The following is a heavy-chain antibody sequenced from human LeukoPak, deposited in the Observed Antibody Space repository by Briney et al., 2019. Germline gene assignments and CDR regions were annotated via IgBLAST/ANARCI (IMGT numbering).Heavy chain of an antibody. V-gene: IGHV4-34*01. D-gene: IGHD4-17*01. CDR1: GGSFSGYY. CDR2: INHSGST. Sequence: SETLSLTCAVYGGSFSGYYWSWIRQPPGKGLEWIGEINHSGSTNYNPSLKSRVTISVDTSKNQFSLKLSSVTAADTAVYYCARYGNYSWFDPWGQGTLVTVSS. J-gene: IGHJ5*02. CDR3: ARYGNYSWFDP.